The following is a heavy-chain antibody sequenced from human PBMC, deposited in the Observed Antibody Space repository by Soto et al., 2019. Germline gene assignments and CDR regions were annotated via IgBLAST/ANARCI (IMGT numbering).Heavy chain of an antibody. D-gene: IGHD2-2*01. CDR3: AKGKLKVVSAGDEYY. V-gene: IGHV3-23*01. CDR1: GFTFSSYA. Sequence: GGSLRLSCAASGFTFSSYAMSWVRQAPGKGLEWVSAISGSGGSTYYADSVKGRFTISRDNSKNTLYLQMNSLRAEDTAVYYCAKGKLKVVSAGDEYYWGQGTLVTVSS. J-gene: IGHJ4*02. CDR2: ISGSGGST.